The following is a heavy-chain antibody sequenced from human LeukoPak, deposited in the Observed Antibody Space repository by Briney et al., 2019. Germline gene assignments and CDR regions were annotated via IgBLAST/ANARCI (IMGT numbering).Heavy chain of an antibody. CDR1: GYTFTGYY. D-gene: IGHD6-13*01. J-gene: IGHJ4*02. CDR2: INPNSSGT. V-gene: IGHV1-2*02. CDR3: ARAIAAAGTDFDY. Sequence: ASVKVSCKASGYTFTGYYMHWVRQAPGQGLEWMGWINPNSSGTNYAQKFQGRVTMTRDTSISTAYMELSRLRSDDTAVYYCARAIAAAGTDFDYWGQGTLVTVSS.